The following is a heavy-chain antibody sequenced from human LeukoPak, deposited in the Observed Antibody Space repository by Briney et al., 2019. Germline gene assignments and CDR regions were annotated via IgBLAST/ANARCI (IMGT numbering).Heavy chain of an antibody. CDR1: GGTFSSYA. CDR2: IIPIFGTA. J-gene: IGHJ4*02. D-gene: IGHD3-22*01. Sequence: GASVKVSCKASGGTFSSYAISWVRQAPGQGLEWMGGIIPIFGTANYAQKFQGRVTITADESTSTAYMELSSLRSEDTAVYYCARENSDSSGYSQHFDHWGQGTLVTVSS. V-gene: IGHV1-69*13. CDR3: ARENSDSSGYSQHFDH.